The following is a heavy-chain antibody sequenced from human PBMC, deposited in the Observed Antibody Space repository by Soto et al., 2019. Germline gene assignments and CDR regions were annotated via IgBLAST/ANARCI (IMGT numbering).Heavy chain of an antibody. J-gene: IGHJ4*02. Sequence: PSETLSLTCAVYGGSFSGYYWTWIRQPPGTGLEWIGEINHSGSTNYNPSLKSRVTISVDTSKNQFSLKLTSVTAADTAVYYCAKAGDPGNMITYEGVEVPNIDHWGQGTLVTVSS. CDR3: AKAGDPGNMITYEGVEVPNIDH. CDR2: INHSGST. V-gene: IGHV4-34*01. CDR1: GGSFSGYY. D-gene: IGHD3-16*01.